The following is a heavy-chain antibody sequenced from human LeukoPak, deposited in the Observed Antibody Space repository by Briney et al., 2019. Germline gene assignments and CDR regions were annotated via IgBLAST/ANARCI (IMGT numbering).Heavy chain of an antibody. CDR3: ARAKPKNMVRGLIMRRESRYYFDY. D-gene: IGHD3-10*01. CDR2: IYSGGST. CDR1: GFTFSSYG. V-gene: IGHV3-53*01. J-gene: IGHJ4*02. Sequence: PGGSLRLSCAASGFTFSSYGMSWVRQAPGKGLEWVSVIYSGGSTYYADSVKGRFTISRDNPKSTLYIQMNSLRAEDTAVYYCARAKPKNMVRGLIMRRESRYYFDYWGQGTLVTVSS.